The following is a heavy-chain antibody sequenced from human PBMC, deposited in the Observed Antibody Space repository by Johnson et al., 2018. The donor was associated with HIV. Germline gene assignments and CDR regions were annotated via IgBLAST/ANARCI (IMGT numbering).Heavy chain of an antibody. D-gene: IGHD4-17*01. Sequence: VQLVESGGGLVQPGGSLRLSCAASGLTVSSNYMTWVRQCPGKGLEWVSGISSNSGSIGYADSVKGRFTISRDNAKNSLYVQMNSLRVEDTAVYYCARVLGDYAYHIWGQGTMVTVSS. V-gene: IGHV3-48*04. CDR2: ISSNSGSI. CDR1: GLTVSSNY. CDR3: ARVLGDYAYHI. J-gene: IGHJ3*02.